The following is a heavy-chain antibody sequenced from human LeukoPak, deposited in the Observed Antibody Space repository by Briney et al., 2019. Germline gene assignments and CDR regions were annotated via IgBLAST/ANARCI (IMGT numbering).Heavy chain of an antibody. J-gene: IGHJ4*02. CDR3: ARAPMRKPGYFGY. D-gene: IGHD3-22*01. CDR1: GGSISSGGYY. V-gene: IGHV4-31*03. Sequence: PSETLSLTCTVSGGSISSGGYYWSWIRQHPGKGLEWIGHIYNTARTYYNPSLTSRVTISVDTSKNQFSLKVSSVTAADTAVYYCARAPMRKPGYFGYWGQGTLVTVSS. CDR2: IYNTART.